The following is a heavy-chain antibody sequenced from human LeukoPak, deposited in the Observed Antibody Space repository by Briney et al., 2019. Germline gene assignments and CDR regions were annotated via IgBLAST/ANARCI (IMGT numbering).Heavy chain of an antibody. CDR2: ISGSGGST. V-gene: IGHV3-23*01. CDR3: AKDSGSGSPLHLDY. CDR1: GFTFSSYA. J-gene: IGHJ4*02. D-gene: IGHD3-10*01. Sequence: PGGSLRLSCAASGFTFSSYAMSWVRQAPGKGLEWVSAISGSGGSTYYADSVKGRFTISRDNSKNTLYLQMNSLRAEDTALYYCAKDSGSGSPLHLDYWGQGTLVTVSS.